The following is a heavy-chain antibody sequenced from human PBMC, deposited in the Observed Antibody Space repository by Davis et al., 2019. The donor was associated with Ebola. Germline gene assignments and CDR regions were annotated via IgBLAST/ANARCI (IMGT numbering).Heavy chain of an antibody. J-gene: IGHJ4*02. V-gene: IGHV3-74*01. D-gene: IGHD4-23*01. CDR3: VRDAGWQRLDN. CDR1: GFTFINYW. Sequence: PGGSLRLSCAAPGFTFINYWMHWVRQAPGKGLEWVSRANSDGSTTGYGDSVKGRFTISRDNAKSSLSLQMNSLRVEDTAVYYCVRDAGWQRLDNWGQGTLVTVSS. CDR2: ANSDGSTT.